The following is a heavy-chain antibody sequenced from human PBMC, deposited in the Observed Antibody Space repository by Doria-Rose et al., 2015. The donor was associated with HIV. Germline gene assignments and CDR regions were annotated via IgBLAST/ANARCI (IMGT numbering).Heavy chain of an antibody. D-gene: IGHD3-3*01. J-gene: IGHJ6*03. CDR3: AKTPIIGPKYYFYMDV. Sequence: VQLVESGGGLVQPGRSLRLSCVGSGFSFESYAMHWVRLAPGKGLGWVAGISRDSGAKGNADSVEGRFTISRDNAKKSVYLEMRSLRPEDTAFYYCAKTPIIGPKYYFYMDVWGKGTSVTVSS. CDR1: GFSFESYA. V-gene: IGHV3-9*01. CDR2: ISRDSGAK.